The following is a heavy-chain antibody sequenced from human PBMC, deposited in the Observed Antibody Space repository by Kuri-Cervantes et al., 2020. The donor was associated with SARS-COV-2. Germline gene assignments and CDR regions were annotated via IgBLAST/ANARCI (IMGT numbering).Heavy chain of an antibody. CDR2: IYYSGST. Sequence: SETLSLTCTVSGGSISSGDYYWSWIRQPPGKGLEWIGYIYYSGSTYYNPSLKSRVTISVDTSKNQFSLKLSSVTAADTAVYYCARHRSGDRHYYYYMDVWGKGTTVTVSS. CDR1: GGSISSGDYY. J-gene: IGHJ6*03. V-gene: IGHV4-30-4*08. CDR3: ARHRSGDRHYYYYMDV. D-gene: IGHD7-27*01.